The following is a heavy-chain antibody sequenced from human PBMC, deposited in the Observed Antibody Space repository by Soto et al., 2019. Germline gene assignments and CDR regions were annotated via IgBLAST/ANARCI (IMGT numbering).Heavy chain of an antibody. Sequence: PETLSLTCAVPGYSISSDNWWGWIRQPPGKGLEWIGYIFYTGTTYYNLSLKSRVTMSVDTAKDQFSLKLSSVTAADTAVYYCARTSRFQTGHLDYWGQGTLVTVSS. CDR1: GYSISSDNW. CDR3: ARTSRFQTGHLDY. D-gene: IGHD3-9*01. J-gene: IGHJ4*02. CDR2: IFYTGTT. V-gene: IGHV4-28*01.